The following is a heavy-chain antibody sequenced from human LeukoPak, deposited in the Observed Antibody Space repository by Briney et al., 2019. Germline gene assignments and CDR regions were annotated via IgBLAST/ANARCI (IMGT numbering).Heavy chain of an antibody. V-gene: IGHV3-9*01. D-gene: IGHD6-19*01. CDR1: GFTFDDYA. J-gene: IGHJ4*02. CDR2: ISWNSGSI. Sequence: GGSLRLSCAASGFTFDDYAMHWVRQAPGKGLEWVSGISWNSGSIGYADSVKGRFTISRDNAKNSLYLQMNSLRAEDTALYYCAKDIGHSSGWIGRFDYWGQGTLVTVSS. CDR3: AKDIGHSSGWIGRFDY.